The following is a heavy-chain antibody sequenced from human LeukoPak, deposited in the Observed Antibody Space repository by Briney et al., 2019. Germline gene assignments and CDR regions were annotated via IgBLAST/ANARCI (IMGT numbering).Heavy chain of an antibody. CDR2: IYYSGST. Sequence: SETLSLTCTVSGGSISSYYWSWIRQPPGKGLEWIGYIYYSGSTNYNPSLKSRVTISVDTSKNQFSLKLSSVTAADTAVYYCARDLSPTVTISSCWFDPWGQGTLVTVSS. J-gene: IGHJ5*02. D-gene: IGHD4-17*01. CDR3: ARDLSPTVTISSCWFDP. V-gene: IGHV4-59*01. CDR1: GGSISSYY.